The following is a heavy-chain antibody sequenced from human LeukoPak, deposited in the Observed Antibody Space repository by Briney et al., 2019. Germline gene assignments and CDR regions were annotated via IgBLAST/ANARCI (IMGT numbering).Heavy chain of an antibody. V-gene: IGHV3-7*01. J-gene: IGHJ4*02. CDR2: IRQDGAEK. CDR1: GFTFSNHW. Sequence: PGGSLRLSCAASGFTFSNHWMSWVRQAPGKGLEWVANIRQDGAEKYYVDSVKGRFTISRDNAKNSVYLEMNSLRVEDTAVYFCARAHDYYDSSGPPDYWGQGTLVTVSS. D-gene: IGHD3-22*01. CDR3: ARAHDYYDSSGPPDY.